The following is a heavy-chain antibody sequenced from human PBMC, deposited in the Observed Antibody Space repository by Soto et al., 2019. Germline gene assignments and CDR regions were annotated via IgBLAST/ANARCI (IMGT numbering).Heavy chain of an antibody. D-gene: IGHD3-22*01. Sequence: QVQLVESGGGVVQPGRSLRLPCAASGFTFSSYGMHWVRQAPGKGLEWVAVIWYDGSNKYYAGSVKGRFTISRDNSKNTLYLRMNSLRAEDTAVYYCARTLYDSSGYHHFQHWGQGTLVTVSS. J-gene: IGHJ1*01. CDR2: IWYDGSNK. V-gene: IGHV3-33*01. CDR3: ARTLYDSSGYHHFQH. CDR1: GFTFSSYG.